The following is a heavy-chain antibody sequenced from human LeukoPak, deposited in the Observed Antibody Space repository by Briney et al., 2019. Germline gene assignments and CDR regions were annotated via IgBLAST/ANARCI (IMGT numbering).Heavy chain of an antibody. CDR2: IWYDGSNK. V-gene: IGHV3-33*01. CDR3: ARDGSEAVAGYFDY. D-gene: IGHD6-13*01. CDR1: GFTFSSYG. J-gene: IGHJ4*02. Sequence: GGSLRLSCAASGFTFSSYGMHWVRQAPGKGLEWVAVIWYDGSNKYYADSVKGRFTISRDNSKNTLYLQMNSLRAEDTAVYYCARDGSEAVAGYFDYWGQGTLVTVSS.